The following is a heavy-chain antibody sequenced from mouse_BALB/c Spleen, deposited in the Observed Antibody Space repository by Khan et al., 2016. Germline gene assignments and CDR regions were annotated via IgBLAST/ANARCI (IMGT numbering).Heavy chain of an antibody. J-gene: IGHJ4*01. V-gene: IGHV5-6-5*01. CDR3: ADYYSYDEGYYYALDY. CDR1: GLTFSRYA. CDR2: ITSGGTT. D-gene: IGHD2-12*01. Sequence: EVELVESGGVLVKPGGSLKLSCAASGLTFSRYAMSWIRQTPEKRLEWVASITSGGTTYYLDSVKGRFTISRDNARNILYLQMSSLRSEDTAMYYCADYYSYDEGYYYALDYWGQGTSVTVSS.